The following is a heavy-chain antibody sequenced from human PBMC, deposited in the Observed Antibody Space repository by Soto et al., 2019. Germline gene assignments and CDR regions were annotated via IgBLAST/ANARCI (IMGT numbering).Heavy chain of an antibody. CDR2: IVVGSGNT. CDR1: GFTFSSSA. V-gene: IGHV1-58*01. D-gene: IGHD3-9*01. Sequence: SVKVSCKASGFTFSSSAVQWVRQARGQRLEWIGKIVVGSGNTNYAQKFQERVTITRDMSTSTAYMELSSLRSGDTAFYYCAAFDPGPMGFDPWGQGTLVTV. CDR3: AAFDPGPMGFDP. J-gene: IGHJ5*02.